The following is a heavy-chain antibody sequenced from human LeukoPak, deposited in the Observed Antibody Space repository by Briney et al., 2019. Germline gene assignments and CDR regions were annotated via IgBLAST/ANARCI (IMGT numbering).Heavy chain of an antibody. CDR3: AKDPTGYNEPLPFDY. D-gene: IGHD5-24*01. Sequence: GGSLRLSCAASGFTFSSYGMHWVRQAPGKGLEWVAVIWYDGSNKYYADSVKGRFTISRDNSKNTLYLQMNSLRAEDTAVYYCAKDPTGYNEPLPFDYWGQGTLVTVSS. CDR2: IWYDGSNK. V-gene: IGHV3-30*02. J-gene: IGHJ4*02. CDR1: GFTFSSYG.